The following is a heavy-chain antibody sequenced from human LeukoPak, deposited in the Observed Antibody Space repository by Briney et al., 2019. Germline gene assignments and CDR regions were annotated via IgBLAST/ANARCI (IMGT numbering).Heavy chain of an antibody. J-gene: IGHJ5*02. CDR2: INPNSGGT. CDR3: AAYCSSTSCGWFDP. CDR1: GYTFTGHY. V-gene: IGHV1-2*02. D-gene: IGHD2-2*01. Sequence: ASVKVSCKASGYTFTGHYMHWVRQAPGQGLEWMGWINPNSGGTNYAQKFQGRVTMTRDTSISTAYMELSRLRSDDTAVYYCAAYCSSTSCGWFDPWGQGTLVTVSS.